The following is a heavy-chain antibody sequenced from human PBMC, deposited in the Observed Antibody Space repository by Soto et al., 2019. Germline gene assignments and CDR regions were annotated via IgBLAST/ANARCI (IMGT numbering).Heavy chain of an antibody. CDR1: GYTFTSYA. Sequence: GASVKVSCKASGYTFTSYAMHWVRQAPGQRLEWMGWINAGNGNTKYSQKFQGRVTITRDTSASTAYMELSSLKSEDTAVYYCARALVVDIVVVPAAIPWFDPWGQGTLVTVSS. CDR2: INAGNGNT. V-gene: IGHV1-3*01. D-gene: IGHD2-2*02. J-gene: IGHJ5*02. CDR3: ARALVVDIVVVPAAIPWFDP.